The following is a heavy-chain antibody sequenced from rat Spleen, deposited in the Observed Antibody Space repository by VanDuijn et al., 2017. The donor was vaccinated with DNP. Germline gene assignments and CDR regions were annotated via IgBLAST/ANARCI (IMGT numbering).Heavy chain of an antibody. J-gene: IGHJ3*01. CDR1: GFSLTKDG. D-gene: IGHD1-2*01. CDR2: IWNNGGT. CDR3: ARSPETSYIYFPWAY. Sequence: QMQLRESGPGLVQPSQTLSLTCTVSGFSLTKDGVSWIRQPPGKGLEWMGVIWNNGGTRYNSVLKSRLRINKDTSKSQVFLKMNSLQTEDTATYYCARSPETSYIYFPWAYWGQGTLVIVSS. V-gene: IGHV2-41*01.